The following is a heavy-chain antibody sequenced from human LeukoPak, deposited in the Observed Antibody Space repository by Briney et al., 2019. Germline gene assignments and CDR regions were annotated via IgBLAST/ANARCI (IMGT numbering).Heavy chain of an antibody. V-gene: IGHV3-15*01. Sequence: GGSLRLSCEASGLTFYNTWMTWVRQVPGKGLEWVGRIKSKADGGTTDYAAPVKGRFTISRDDSKTTLFLQMNSLRTEDTAVYYCTTVPPSYDVLAGYSDSDYWGQGTLVTVSS. CDR2: IKSKADGGTT. CDR1: GLTFYNTW. J-gene: IGHJ4*02. CDR3: TTVPPSYDVLAGYSDSDY. D-gene: IGHD3-9*01.